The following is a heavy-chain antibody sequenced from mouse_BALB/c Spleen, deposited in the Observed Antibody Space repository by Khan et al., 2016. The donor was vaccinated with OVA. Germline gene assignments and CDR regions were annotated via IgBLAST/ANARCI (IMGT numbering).Heavy chain of an antibody. CDR1: GFSLTYYG. D-gene: IGHD2-4*01. Sequence: VQLVESGPGLVQPSQSLSITCTVSGFSLTYYGVHWVRQSPGKGLEWLGVIWSGGSTDYNAAFISRLNTSKDNSKSQAFFKMNSLQVNDTAIYYCARNYDYDEGLAYWGQGTLVTVSA. CDR2: IWSGGST. CDR3: ARNYDYDEGLAY. V-gene: IGHV2-2*02. J-gene: IGHJ3*01.